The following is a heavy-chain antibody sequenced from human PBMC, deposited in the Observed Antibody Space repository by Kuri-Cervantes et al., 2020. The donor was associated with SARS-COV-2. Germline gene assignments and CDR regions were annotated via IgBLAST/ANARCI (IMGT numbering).Heavy chain of an antibody. J-gene: IGHJ6*02. D-gene: IGHD3-9*01. Sequence: ASVKVSCKATVYTFTGYYMHWLRQAPGQGLEWMGWINPNSGGTNYAQKFQGRVTITRDRSISKAYMELSRQRSDDTAVYYCERGGRHPIMDVWGQGTTVTVSS. CDR2: INPNSGGT. V-gene: IGHV1-2*02. CDR1: VYTFTGYY. CDR3: ERGGRHPIMDV.